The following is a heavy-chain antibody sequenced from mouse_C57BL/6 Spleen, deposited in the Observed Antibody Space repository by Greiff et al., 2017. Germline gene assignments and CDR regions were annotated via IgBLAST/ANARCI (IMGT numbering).Heavy chain of an antibody. CDR2: INPYNGGT. CDR1: GYTFTDYY. D-gene: IGHD2-4*01. Sequence: VQLQQSGPVLVKPGASVKMSCKASGYTFTDYYMNWVKQSHGKSLEWIGVINPYNGGTSYNQKFKGKATLTVDKSSSTAYMELNSLTSEDSAVYYCARSDSDYAWFAYWGQGTLVTVSA. V-gene: IGHV1-19*01. CDR3: ARSDSDYAWFAY. J-gene: IGHJ3*01.